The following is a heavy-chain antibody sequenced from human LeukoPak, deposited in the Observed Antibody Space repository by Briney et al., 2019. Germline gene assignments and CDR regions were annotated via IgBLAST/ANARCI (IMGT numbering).Heavy chain of an antibody. D-gene: IGHD5-12*01. J-gene: IGHJ4*02. CDR1: GFTFSSYS. CDR2: ISSSSSYI. CDR3: ARFSGYDKIPNFDY. Sequence: PGGSLRLSCAASGFTFSSYSMNWVRQAPGKGLEWVSSISSSSSYIYYADSVKGRFTISRDNAKNSLYLQMNSLRAEDTAVYYCARFSGYDKIPNFDYWGQGTLVTVSS. V-gene: IGHV3-21*01.